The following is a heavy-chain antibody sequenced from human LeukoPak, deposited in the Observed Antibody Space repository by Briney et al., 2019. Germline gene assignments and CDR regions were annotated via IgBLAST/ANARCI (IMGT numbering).Heavy chain of an antibody. CDR3: ARAASSGIAVAEDY. V-gene: IGHV3-48*02. CDR1: GLTFSTYS. D-gene: IGHD6-19*01. J-gene: IGHJ4*02. Sequence: AGRSLRLSCAASGLTFSTYSMNWVRQAPGKGLEWVSYISSGSSTIYYAESVKGRFTISRDNAKNSLYLRMNNLRDEDTAVYYCARAASSGIAVAEDYWGQGTLVTVSS. CDR2: ISSGSSTI.